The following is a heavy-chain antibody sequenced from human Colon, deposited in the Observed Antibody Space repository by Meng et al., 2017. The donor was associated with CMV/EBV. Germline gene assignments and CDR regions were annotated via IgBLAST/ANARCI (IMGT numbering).Heavy chain of an antibody. CDR1: GFTFSNFA. V-gene: IGHV3-23*01. Sequence: GESLKISCAASGFTFSNFAMSWVRQAPGEGREWLSVISGSGVTTYYAGAVKGRFTISRDNSRNILYLQLTGLRVEDTAIYYCTKMGADIAAAAHFDGWGQGTLVTVSS. J-gene: IGHJ4*02. D-gene: IGHD6-13*01. CDR2: ISGSGVTT. CDR3: TKMGADIAAAAHFDG.